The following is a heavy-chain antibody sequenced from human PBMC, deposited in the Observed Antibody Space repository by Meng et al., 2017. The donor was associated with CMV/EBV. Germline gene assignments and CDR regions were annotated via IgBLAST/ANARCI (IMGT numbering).Heavy chain of an antibody. Sequence: ITVKESCPPLVKPTKTLALTCTFSRSSLCTSGVGVGWIRQPPGKALEWLALIYWEDDKRYSPSLKSRLTITKDTSKNQVVLTMTYMDPVDTATYYCAHHADIAAAGSYYYWGQGTLVTVSS. J-gene: IGHJ4*02. CDR1: RSSLCTSGVG. CDR2: IYWEDDK. D-gene: IGHD6-13*01. V-gene: IGHV2-5*02. CDR3: AHHADIAAAGSYYY.